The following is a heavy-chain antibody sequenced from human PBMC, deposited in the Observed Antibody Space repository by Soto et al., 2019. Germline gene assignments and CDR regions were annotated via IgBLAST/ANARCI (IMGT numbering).Heavy chain of an antibody. CDR3: GRGGREVPRIPYDT. CDR2: INPNVGGT. Sequence: QVHLVQSGAEVKKPGASVYVSCKASGYTFTDYYVHWVRQAPGQGLEWMGWINPNVGGTNYARKFQGRLTMTRDTTHKTGFKEVNRLGPGGTARNFCGRGGREVPRIPYDTWGQGTLVTVSS. J-gene: IGHJ5*02. V-gene: IGHV1-2*02. CDR1: GYTFTDYY. D-gene: IGHD3-16*01.